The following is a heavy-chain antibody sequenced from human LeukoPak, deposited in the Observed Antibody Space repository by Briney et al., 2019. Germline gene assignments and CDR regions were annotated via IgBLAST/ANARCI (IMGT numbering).Heavy chain of an antibody. CDR2: INPNSGGT. CDR1: GYTFTSYG. D-gene: IGHD3-10*01. Sequence: ASVKVSCKASGYTFTSYGISWVRQAPGQGLEWMGWINPNSGGTNYAQKFQGRVTMTRDTSISTAYMELSRLRSDDTAVYYCASPVWFGELLDVDAFDIWGQGTMVTVSS. J-gene: IGHJ3*02. CDR3: ASPVWFGELLDVDAFDI. V-gene: IGHV1-2*02.